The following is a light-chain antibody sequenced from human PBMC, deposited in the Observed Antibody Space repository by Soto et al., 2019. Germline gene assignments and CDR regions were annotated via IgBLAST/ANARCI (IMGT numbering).Light chain of an antibody. J-gene: IGLJ2*01. CDR2: DVS. V-gene: IGLV2-14*01. CDR1: SSDVGGYNY. CDR3: RSYTCSSTVV. Sequence: QSALTQPASVSGSPGQSITISCTGTSSDVGGYNYVSWYQQHPGTAPKLMIYDVSNRPSGVSNRFSGSKSGNTASLTSSGLQAEDEADYYCRSYTCSSTVVFGGGTKLTVL.